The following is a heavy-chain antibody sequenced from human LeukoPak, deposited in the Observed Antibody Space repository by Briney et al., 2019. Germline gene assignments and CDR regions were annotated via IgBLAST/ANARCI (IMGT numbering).Heavy chain of an antibody. CDR3: ARGDIVVTQEYFRH. CDR1: GFTFSSYS. J-gene: IGHJ1*01. CDR2: ISSSSSTI. Sequence: PGGSLRLSCAASGFTFSSYSMNWVRQAPGKGLEWVSYISSSSSTIYYADSVKGRFTISRDNAKNSLYLQMNSLRAEDTAVYYCARGDIVVTQEYFRHWGQGTLVTVSS. D-gene: IGHD2-2*01. V-gene: IGHV3-48*01.